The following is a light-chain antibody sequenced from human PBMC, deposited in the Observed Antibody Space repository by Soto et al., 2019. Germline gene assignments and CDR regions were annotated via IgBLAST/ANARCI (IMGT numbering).Light chain of an antibody. CDR3: QRYGGPSWT. CDR1: QSVTSNY. J-gene: IGKJ1*01. V-gene: IGKV3-20*01. CDR2: GAS. Sequence: EIVLTQSPGTLSLSPGERATLSCRASQSVTSNYLAWYQQKPGQAPRLLIFGASSRATGIPDKFSGSGSGTGFTLTISRLEPADFAVYYCQRYGGPSWTFGQGTRVEIK.